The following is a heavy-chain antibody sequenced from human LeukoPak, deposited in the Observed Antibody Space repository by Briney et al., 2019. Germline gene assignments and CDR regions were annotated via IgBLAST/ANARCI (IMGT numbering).Heavy chain of an antibody. J-gene: IGHJ4*02. V-gene: IGHV3-7*01. CDR1: RFTFSSYW. Sequence: GGSLRLSCAASRFTFSSYWMSWVRQAPGKGLEWVANIKPDGGEKYYVDSVKGRFTISRDNAKNSLLLQMNSLRAEDTAVYYCAREAYWGQGTLVTVSS. CDR3: AREAY. CDR2: IKPDGGEK.